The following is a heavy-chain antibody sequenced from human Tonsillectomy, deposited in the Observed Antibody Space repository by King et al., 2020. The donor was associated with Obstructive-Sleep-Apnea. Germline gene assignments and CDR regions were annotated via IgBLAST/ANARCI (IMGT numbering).Heavy chain of an antibody. J-gene: IGHJ4*02. CDR3: ARGRRGANPCSGSSCSSGRYFEY. D-gene: IGHD2-15*01. CDR1: GYTFISND. Sequence: VQLVESGAEVKKPGASVKVSCKASGYTFISNDINWVRQATGQGLEWMGWMNPSSGNTGYAQKFQGRVTMTRNTSISTAYMELSSLRSEDTAVYFCARGRRGANPCSGSSCSSGRYFEYWGQGPLVTVSS. V-gene: IGHV1-8*01. CDR2: MNPSSGNT.